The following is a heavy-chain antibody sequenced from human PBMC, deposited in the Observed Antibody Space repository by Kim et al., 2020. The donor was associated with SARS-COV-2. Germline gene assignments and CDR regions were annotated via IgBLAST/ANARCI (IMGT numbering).Heavy chain of an antibody. CDR3: ARRDNVAGRPFDS. CDR2: VNVGDSDT. CDR1: GYSLTTYW. J-gene: IGHJ4*02. D-gene: IGHD2-15*01. V-gene: IGHV5-51*01. Sequence: GESLKISCKASGYSLTTYWIGWVRQMPGKGLEWMGLVNVGDSDTRYSPSFQGQVTVSVDKATTTAYLQWSSLKASDTAMYYCARRDNVAGRPFDSWGQGTLVTVSS.